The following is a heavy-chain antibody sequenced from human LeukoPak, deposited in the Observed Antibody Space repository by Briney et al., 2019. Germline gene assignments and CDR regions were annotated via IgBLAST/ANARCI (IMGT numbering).Heavy chain of an antibody. D-gene: IGHD6-19*01. CDR2: IYTSGST. CDR3: ATSGWYLLPGVY. Sequence: PSQTLSLTCTVSGGSISSYYWSWIRQPAGKGLEWIGRIYTSGSTDYNPSLKSRVTMSVDTSKNQFSLKLSSVTAADTAVYYCATSGWYLLPGVYWGQGTLVTVSS. V-gene: IGHV4-4*07. CDR1: GGSISSYY. J-gene: IGHJ4*02.